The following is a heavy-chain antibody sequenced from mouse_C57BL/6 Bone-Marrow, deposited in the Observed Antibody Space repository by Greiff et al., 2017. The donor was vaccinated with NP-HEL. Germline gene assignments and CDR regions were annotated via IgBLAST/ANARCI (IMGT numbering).Heavy chain of an antibody. D-gene: IGHD1-1*01. J-gene: IGHJ4*01. CDR1: GFTFSDYY. V-gene: IGHV5-12*01. CDR3: ASPYGSSSHYYAMDY. Sequence: EVNVVESGGGLVQPGGSLKLSCAASGFTFSDYYMYWVRQTPEKRLEWVAYISNGGGSTYYPDTVKGRFTISRDNAKNTLYLQMSRLKSEDTAMYYCASPYGSSSHYYAMDYWGQGTSVTVSS. CDR2: ISNGGGST.